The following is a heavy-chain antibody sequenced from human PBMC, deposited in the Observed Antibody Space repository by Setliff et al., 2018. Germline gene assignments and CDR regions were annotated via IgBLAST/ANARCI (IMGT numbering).Heavy chain of an antibody. CDR3: ARAQVVFAISAPVWYFEV. D-gene: IGHD2-21*01. V-gene: IGHV4-61*10. CDR2: INDSGTT. CDR1: GGSITSGSYY. Sequence: PSETLSLTCAVSGGSITSGSYYWSWTRQPAGKGLEWIGEINDSGTTNYNPSLKSRVSISVEKSKNQFSLKLTSVTAADTAVYYCARAQVVFAISAPVWYFEVWGRGTQVTVSS. J-gene: IGHJ2*01.